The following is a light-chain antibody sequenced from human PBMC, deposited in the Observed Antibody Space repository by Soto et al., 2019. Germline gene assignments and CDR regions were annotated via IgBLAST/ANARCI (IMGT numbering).Light chain of an antibody. CDR1: QSISSNF. CDR2: ATS. V-gene: IGKV3-20*01. J-gene: IGKJ1*01. CDR3: QQYSSSWT. Sequence: EIVLTQSPGTLSLSPGQRATLSCRASQSISSNFLAWYQQKPGQAPRLLIYATSSRATGIPGRFRGSGSGTDFTLTISRLEPHDFALCYGQQYSSSWTFGEGTKVDI.